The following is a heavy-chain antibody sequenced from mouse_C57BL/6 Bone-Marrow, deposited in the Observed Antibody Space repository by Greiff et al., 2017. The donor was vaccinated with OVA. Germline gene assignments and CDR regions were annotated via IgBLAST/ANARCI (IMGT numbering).Heavy chain of an antibody. D-gene: IGHD3-2*02. CDR2: IYPRSGNT. CDR3: AREGDSSGYPDY. CDR1: GYTFTSYG. J-gene: IGHJ2*01. Sequence: QVQLKESGAELARPGASVKLSCKASGYTFTSYGISWVKQRTGQGLEWIGEIYPRSGNTYYNEKFQGKATLTADKSSSTAYMELRSLTAEDSAVYFCAREGDSSGYPDYWGQGTTLTVSS. V-gene: IGHV1-81*01.